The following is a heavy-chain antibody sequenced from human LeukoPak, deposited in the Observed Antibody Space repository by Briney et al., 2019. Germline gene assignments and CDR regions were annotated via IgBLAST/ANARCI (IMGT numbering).Heavy chain of an antibody. J-gene: IGHJ4*02. CDR3: ASPKGLEPSTNLSR. CDR2: IYYSGST. V-gene: IGHV4-39*01. D-gene: IGHD1-1*01. CDR1: GGSISSSSYY. Sequence: SETLSLTCTVSGGSISSSSYYWGWIRQPPGKGLEWIGSIYYSGSTYYNPSLKSRVTISVDTSKNQFSLKLSSVTAADTAVYYCASPKGLEPSTNLSRWGQGILVTVSS.